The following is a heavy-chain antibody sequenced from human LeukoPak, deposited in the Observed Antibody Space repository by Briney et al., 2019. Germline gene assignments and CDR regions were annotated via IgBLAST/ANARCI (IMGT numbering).Heavy chain of an antibody. Sequence: GGSLRLSCAASGFAVSNNYMSWVRQAPGKGLEWVSVIYSDGSPYYADSVRGRFTISRDNSKNTLYLQMNSLRAEDTAVFYCARDRSSYEYYFDHWGQGTLVTVSS. CDR1: GFAVSNNY. CDR2: IYSDGSP. D-gene: IGHD5-12*01. CDR3: ARDRSSYEYYFDH. V-gene: IGHV3-66*01. J-gene: IGHJ4*02.